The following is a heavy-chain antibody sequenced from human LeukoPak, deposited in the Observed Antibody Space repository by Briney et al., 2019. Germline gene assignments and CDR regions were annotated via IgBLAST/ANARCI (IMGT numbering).Heavy chain of an antibody. J-gene: IGHJ5*02. CDR2: IKEDGSEK. CDR3: ARIYLKLASAS. D-gene: IGHD3-10*01. Sequence: PGGSLRLSCAASGFTFTSYWMSWVRRAPGKGLEWVANIKEDGSEKYYVDSVKGRFTISRDNAKNSVSLQMNSLRAEDTAVYYCARIYLKLASASWGQGTLVTVSS. V-gene: IGHV3-7*01. CDR1: GFTFTSYW.